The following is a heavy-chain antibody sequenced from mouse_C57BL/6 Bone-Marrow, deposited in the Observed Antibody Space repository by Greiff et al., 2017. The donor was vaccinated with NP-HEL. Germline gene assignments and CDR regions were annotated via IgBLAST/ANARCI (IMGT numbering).Heavy chain of an antibody. CDR2: LYPGDGDT. CDR3: ARCYYGSSYDY. V-gene: IGHV1-82*01. J-gene: IGHJ2*01. D-gene: IGHD1-1*01. Sequence: VQLQQSGPELVKPGASVKISCKASGYAFSSSWMNWVKQRPGKGLEWIGRLYPGDGDTNYNGKFKGKATLTADKSSSTAYMQLSSLTSEDSAVYFCARCYYGSSYDYWGQGTTLTVSS. CDR1: GYAFSSSW.